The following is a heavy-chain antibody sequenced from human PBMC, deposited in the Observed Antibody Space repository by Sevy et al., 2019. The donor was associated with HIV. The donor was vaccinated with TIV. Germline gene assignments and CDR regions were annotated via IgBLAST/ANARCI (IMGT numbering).Heavy chain of an antibody. Sequence: GGSLRLSCAASGFTFSNYGIHWVRQAPGKGLEWVAVIRYDGSNKYDEDSVKGRFTISRDNSKNTLYLQINSLRAEDTAVYYCARGPLRYCSSSSCYEGDNYYYGMDVWGQGTTVTVSS. CDR1: GFTFSNYG. J-gene: IGHJ6*02. D-gene: IGHD2-2*01. V-gene: IGHV3-33*01. CDR3: ARGPLRYCSSSSCYEGDNYYYGMDV. CDR2: IRYDGSNK.